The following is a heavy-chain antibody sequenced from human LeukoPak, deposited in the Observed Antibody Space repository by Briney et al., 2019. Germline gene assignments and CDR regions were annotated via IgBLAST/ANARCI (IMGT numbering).Heavy chain of an antibody. CDR3: AELGITMIGGV. J-gene: IGHJ6*04. D-gene: IGHD3-10*02. CDR1: GFTFNTYG. Sequence: GGSLRLSCEVSGFTFNTYGIHWVRQTPGKGLEWVALISYDGSKKYYTDSVKGRFTISRDNSKNTLYLQMDSLRAEDTAVYYCAELGITMIGGVWGKGTTVTISS. V-gene: IGHV3-30*18. CDR2: ISYDGSKK.